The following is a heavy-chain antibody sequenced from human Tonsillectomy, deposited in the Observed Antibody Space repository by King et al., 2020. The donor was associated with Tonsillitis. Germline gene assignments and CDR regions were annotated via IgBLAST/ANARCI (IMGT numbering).Heavy chain of an antibody. V-gene: IGHV1-69*01. J-gene: IGHJ4*02. CDR2: LIPLFGTA. Sequence: QLVQSGAEVKKPGSSVKVSCKASGGTFSSYAISWVRQAPGQGLEWMGGLIPLFGTANYAQKFQGRITIIADESTRTAYMERSILRSEDTAVYYCARDYYDSSGYWFDYWGQGILVTVSS. CDR3: ARDYYDSSGYWFDY. CDR1: GGTFSSYA. D-gene: IGHD3-22*01.